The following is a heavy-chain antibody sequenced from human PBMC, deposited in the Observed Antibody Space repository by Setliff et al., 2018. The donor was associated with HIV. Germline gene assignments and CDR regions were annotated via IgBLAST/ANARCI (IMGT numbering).Heavy chain of an antibody. V-gene: IGHV4-4*07. J-gene: IGHJ6*02. CDR3: ARDCRVGWVFTYGMDV. CDR1: GGSISSYY. CDR2: IYTSGST. D-gene: IGHD6-13*01. Sequence: SETLSLTCSVSGGSISSYYWSWIRQPAGKGLEWIGRIYTSGSTNYNPSLKSRVTMSIDMSKNQFSLRLSSLTAADTAVYYCARDCRVGWVFTYGMDVWGQGTLVTVS.